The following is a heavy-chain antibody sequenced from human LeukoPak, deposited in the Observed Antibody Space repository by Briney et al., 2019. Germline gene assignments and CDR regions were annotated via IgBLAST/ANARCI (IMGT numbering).Heavy chain of an antibody. Sequence: GGSLRLPCAVSGFTSSSYSMNWVRQAPGKGLEWVSSIGSSGYYTFYADSVEGRFTISRDNAKNSLYLQMNSLRAEDTAVYYCTSSYYDTSGFSRAFDSWGQGTLVTVSS. CDR2: IGSSGYYT. V-gene: IGHV3-21*01. CDR1: GFTSSSYS. J-gene: IGHJ4*02. CDR3: TSSYYDTSGFSRAFDS. D-gene: IGHD3-22*01.